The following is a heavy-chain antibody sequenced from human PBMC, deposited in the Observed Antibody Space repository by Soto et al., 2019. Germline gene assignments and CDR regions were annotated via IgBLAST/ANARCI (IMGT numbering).Heavy chain of an antibody. Sequence: QVQLQESGPGLVKPSETLSLTCTVSGGSISSYYWSWIRQPPGKGLEWIGYIYYSGSTNYNPSLKSRGTLSVGASKDQVSLKLSSVAAADTAVYYCARKVAFRGDRGYGLDVWGQGTTVTVSS. CDR3: ARKVAFRGDRGYGLDV. CDR1: GGSISSYY. CDR2: IYYSGST. D-gene: IGHD3-16*01. V-gene: IGHV4-59*01. J-gene: IGHJ6*02.